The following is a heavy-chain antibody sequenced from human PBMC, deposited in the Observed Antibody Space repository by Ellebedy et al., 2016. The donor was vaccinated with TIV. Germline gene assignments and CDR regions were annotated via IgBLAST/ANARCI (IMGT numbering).Heavy chain of an antibody. CDR3: ARHVGNSRYYFDY. CDR1: GGSISSSNYW. V-gene: IGHV4-39*01. Sequence: MPSETLSLTCTVSGGSISSSNYWWGWIRQPPGKGLEWIGSINYNGNTHFNPSLKSRVTMSADTSKDQLSLKPSSVTAADTAMFFCARHVGNSRYYFDYWGQGILVTVSS. D-gene: IGHD1/OR15-1a*01. J-gene: IGHJ4*02. CDR2: INYNGNT.